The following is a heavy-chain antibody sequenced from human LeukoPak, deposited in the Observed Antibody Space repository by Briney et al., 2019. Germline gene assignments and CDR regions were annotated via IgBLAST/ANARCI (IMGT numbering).Heavy chain of an antibody. D-gene: IGHD3-22*01. Sequence: PGGSLRLSCAASGFTFSSYEMNWVRQAPGKGLEWVSYISSSGSTIYYADSVNGRFTIYRDNVKNSLYLQMNSLRAEDTAIYYCARETRIRNYYDSGAYYYGDYFDYWGQGTLVTVSS. CDR3: ARETRIRNYYDSGAYYYGDYFDY. CDR1: GFTFSSYE. V-gene: IGHV3-48*03. J-gene: IGHJ4*02. CDR2: ISSSGSTI.